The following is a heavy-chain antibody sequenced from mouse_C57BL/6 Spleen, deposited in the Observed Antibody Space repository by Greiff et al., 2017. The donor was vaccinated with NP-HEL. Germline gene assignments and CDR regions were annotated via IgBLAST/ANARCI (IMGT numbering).Heavy chain of an antibody. Sequence: QVQLQQPGAELVKPGASVKVSCKASGYTFTSYWMHWVKQRPGQGLEWIGRIHPSDSDTNYNQKFKGKATLTVDKSSSTAYMQLSSLTSEDSAVYYCAIKPFYDYCAMDYWGQGTSVTVSS. D-gene: IGHD2-3*01. CDR1: GYTFTSYW. V-gene: IGHV1-74*01. CDR3: AIKPFYDYCAMDY. J-gene: IGHJ4*01. CDR2: IHPSDSDT.